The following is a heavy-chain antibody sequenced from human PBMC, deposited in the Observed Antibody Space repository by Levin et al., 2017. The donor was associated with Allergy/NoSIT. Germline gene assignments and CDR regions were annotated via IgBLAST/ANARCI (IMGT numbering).Heavy chain of an antibody. CDR1: GFTFSSYG. CDR2: ISYDGSNK. Sequence: GGSLRLSCAASGFTFSSYGMHWVRQAPGKGLEWVAVISYDGSNKYYADSVKGRFTISRDNSKNTQYLQMNSLRAEDTAVYYCAKDSGAVWLDYYFDYWGQGTLVTVSS. J-gene: IGHJ4*02. V-gene: IGHV3-30*18. D-gene: IGHD5-18*01. CDR3: AKDSGAVWLDYYFDY.